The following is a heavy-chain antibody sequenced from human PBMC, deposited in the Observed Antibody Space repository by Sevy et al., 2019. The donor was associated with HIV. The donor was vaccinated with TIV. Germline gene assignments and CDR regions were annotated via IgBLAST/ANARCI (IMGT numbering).Heavy chain of an antibody. V-gene: IGHV4-39*01. CDR2: IYYSGST. D-gene: IGHD3-9*01. CDR3: ARNDILTEGGDY. CDR1: GGSISSSSYY. J-gene: IGHJ4*02. Sequence: SETLSLTCTVSGGSISSSSYYWGWIRQPPGKGLEWIGSIYYSGSTYYNPSLKSRVTISVDTSKNQFSLKLSSVTAADTAVYYCARNDILTEGGDYWGQGTLVTVSS.